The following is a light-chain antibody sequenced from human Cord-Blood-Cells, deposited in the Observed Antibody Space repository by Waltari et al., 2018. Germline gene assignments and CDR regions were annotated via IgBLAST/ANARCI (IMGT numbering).Light chain of an antibody. Sequence: EIVLTQSPGTLSLSPGERATLSCRASQSVSSSYLAWYQQKPGQAPRLFIYGASSRATGIPGRFSGSGAGTDFTLTISRLEPEEFAVYYCQQYGSSPRTFGQGTTVEI. CDR1: QSVSSSY. CDR2: GAS. J-gene: IGKJ1*01. V-gene: IGKV3-20*01. CDR3: QQYGSSPRT.